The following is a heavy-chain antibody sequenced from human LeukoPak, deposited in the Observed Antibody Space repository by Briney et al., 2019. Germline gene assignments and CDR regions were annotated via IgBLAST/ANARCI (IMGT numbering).Heavy chain of an antibody. CDR1: GFTFRNYVIH. CDR2: IYYSGST. D-gene: IGHD4-17*01. CDR3: ARDSGDRVDY. Sequence: LRLSCAASGFTFRNYVIHWVRQHPGKGLEWIGYIYYSGSTYYNPSLKSRVTISVDTSKNQFSLKLSSVTAADTAVYYCARDSGDRVDYWGQGTLVTVSS. V-gene: IGHV4-31*02. J-gene: IGHJ4*02.